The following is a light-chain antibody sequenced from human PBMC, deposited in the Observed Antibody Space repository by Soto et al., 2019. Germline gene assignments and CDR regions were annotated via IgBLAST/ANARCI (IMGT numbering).Light chain of an antibody. CDR2: GAS. CDR3: HQSYETPHT. CDR1: QTISSY. J-gene: IGKJ4*01. V-gene: IGKV1-39*01. Sequence: DIQMTQSPSSLSASVGDRVTISCRASQTISSYLNWYQKKPGNAPKLLIFGASSLQGGVPSRFSGRGSGTEFTLTITDLQPEDFATYYCHQSYETPHTFGGGTKVEI.